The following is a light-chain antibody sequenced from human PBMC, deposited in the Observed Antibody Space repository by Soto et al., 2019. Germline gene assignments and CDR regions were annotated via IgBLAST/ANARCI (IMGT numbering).Light chain of an antibody. CDR2: AAS. CDR1: QSISNY. J-gene: IGKJ4*01. Sequence: DIQMTQSPSSLSASVGDRVTITCRASQSISNYLNWYQQKPGKAPKLLIYAASSLQSGVPSRFSGSGSGTDFTLTISSLQPEDVATYYCQQSYSTQLTFGGGTKVEIK. CDR3: QQSYSTQLT. V-gene: IGKV1-39*01.